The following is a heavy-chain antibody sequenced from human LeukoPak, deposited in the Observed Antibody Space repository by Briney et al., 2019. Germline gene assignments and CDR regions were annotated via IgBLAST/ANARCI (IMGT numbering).Heavy chain of an antibody. Sequence: SVKVSCKASGFTFTSSAMQWVRQARGQRLEWIGWIVVGSGNTNYAQKFQERVTITRDMSTSTAYMELSSLRSEDTAVYYCAAFPGHSGKTTFDYWGQGTLVTVPS. CDR2: IVVGSGNT. CDR3: AAFPGHSGKTTFDY. D-gene: IGHD4-11*01. CDR1: GFTFTSSA. J-gene: IGHJ4*02. V-gene: IGHV1-58*02.